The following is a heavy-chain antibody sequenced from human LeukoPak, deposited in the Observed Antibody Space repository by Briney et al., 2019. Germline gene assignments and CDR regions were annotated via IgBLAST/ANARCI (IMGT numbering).Heavy chain of an antibody. V-gene: IGHV1-18*01. CDR2: ISAYNGNT. CDR3: ARYSVDYYYYGIDV. Sequence: GASLTVSCKASGYTFTSYGVSWVRRAPGQGLEWMRWISAYNGNTNYAQKLQGRVTMTTDTSTSTAYMELRSLRSDDTAVYYCARYSVDYYYYGIDVWGQGTTVTVSS. CDR1: GYTFTSYG. J-gene: IGHJ6*02. D-gene: IGHD2-2*01.